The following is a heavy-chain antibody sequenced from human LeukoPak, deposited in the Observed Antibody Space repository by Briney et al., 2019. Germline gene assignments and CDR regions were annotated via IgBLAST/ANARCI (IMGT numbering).Heavy chain of an antibody. D-gene: IGHD3-9*01. J-gene: IGHJ4*02. CDR2: INTNSGNP. V-gene: IGHV7-4-1*02. Sequence: ASVKVSCKASGFTLTNYAMNWVRQAPGQGLEWMGWINTNSGNPTYAQGFTGRFVFSVESSVSTTYLQISSLKAEDTAVYYCAKDREDYDILTGPKAYFDYWGQGTLVTVSS. CDR1: GFTLTNYA. CDR3: AKDREDYDILTGPKAYFDY.